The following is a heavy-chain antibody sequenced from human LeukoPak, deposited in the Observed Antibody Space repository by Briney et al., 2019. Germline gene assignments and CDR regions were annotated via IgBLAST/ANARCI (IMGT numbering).Heavy chain of an antibody. CDR1: GGSISSYY. CDR2: IYYSGST. V-gene: IGHV4-59*01. D-gene: IGHD5-24*01. Sequence: SETLSLTCTVSGGSISSYYWSWIRQPPGKGLEWIGYIYYSGSTNYNPSLKSRVTISVDTSKNQFSLKLSSVTAADTAVYYCARGNPGDGYSHAPYYFDYWGQGTLVTVSS. J-gene: IGHJ4*02. CDR3: ARGNPGDGYSHAPYYFDY.